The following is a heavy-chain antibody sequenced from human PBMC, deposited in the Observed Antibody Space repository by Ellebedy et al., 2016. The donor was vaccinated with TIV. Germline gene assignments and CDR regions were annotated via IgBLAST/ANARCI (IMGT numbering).Heavy chain of an antibody. J-gene: IGHJ4*02. CDR1: GFTFSSYA. D-gene: IGHD4-23*01. Sequence: PGGSLRLSCAASGFTFSSYAMSWVRQAPGKGLEWVSAISGSGGSTYYADSLKGRFTISRDNSKNTLYLQMNSLRVEDTAVYYCARGSTVVTPAFDYWGQGTLVTVSS. V-gene: IGHV3-23*01. CDR3: ARGSTVVTPAFDY. CDR2: ISGSGGST.